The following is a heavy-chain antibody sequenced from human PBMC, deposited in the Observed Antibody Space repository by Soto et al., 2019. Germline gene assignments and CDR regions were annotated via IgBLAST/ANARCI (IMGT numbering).Heavy chain of an antibody. CDR3: ARLHSMVRGVIAPKNSDYYYYGMDV. D-gene: IGHD3-10*01. J-gene: IGHJ6*02. CDR1: GYNFTSYW. V-gene: IGHV5-10-1*01. Sequence: SLKISCKGSGYNFTSYWISWVRQMPGKGLEWMGRIDPSDSYTNYSPSFQGHVTISADKSISTAYLQWSSLKASDTAMYYCARLHSMVRGVIAPKNSDYYYYGMDVWGQGTTVTVSS. CDR2: IDPSDSYT.